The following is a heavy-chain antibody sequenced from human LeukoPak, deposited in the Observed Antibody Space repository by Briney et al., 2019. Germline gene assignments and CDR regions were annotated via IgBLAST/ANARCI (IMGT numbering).Heavy chain of an antibody. CDR3: ARAQLTTVTTASLWPWFDP. J-gene: IGHJ5*02. Sequence: GASVKVSCKVSGYTLTELSMHWVRQAPGKGLEWMGGFDPEDGETIYAQKFQGRVTMTEDTSTDTAYMELSSLRSEDTAVYYCARAQLTTVTTASLWPWFDPWGQGTLVTVSS. V-gene: IGHV1-24*01. D-gene: IGHD4-17*01. CDR2: FDPEDGET. CDR1: GYTLTELS.